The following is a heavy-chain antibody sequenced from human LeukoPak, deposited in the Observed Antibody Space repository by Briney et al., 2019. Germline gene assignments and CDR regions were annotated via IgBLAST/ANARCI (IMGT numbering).Heavy chain of an antibody. J-gene: IGHJ4*02. CDR3: ARLTGIVVVPAAMFGPPDY. V-gene: IGHV5-51*01. CDR2: IYPGDSDT. Sequence: GESLKISCKGSGYSFTSYWIGWVRQMPGKGLEWMVIIYPGDSDTRYSPSFQGQVTISADKSISTAYLQWSSLKASDTAMYYCARLTGIVVVPAAMFGPPDYWGQGTLVTVSS. D-gene: IGHD2-2*01. CDR1: GYSFTSYW.